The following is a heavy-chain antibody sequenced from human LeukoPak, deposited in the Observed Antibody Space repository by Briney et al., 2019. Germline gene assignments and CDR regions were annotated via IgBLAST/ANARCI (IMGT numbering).Heavy chain of an antibody. CDR2: IYYSGST. V-gene: IGHV4-59*01. Sequence: SETLSLTCTVSGGSISSYYWSWIRQPPGKGLEWIGYIYYSGSTNYNPSLKSRVTISVDTSKNQFSLKLSSVTAADTAVYYCARRPARGFSYGAEAFDIWGQGTVVTVSS. D-gene: IGHD5-18*01. CDR1: GGSISSYY. CDR3: ARRPARGFSYGAEAFDI. J-gene: IGHJ3*02.